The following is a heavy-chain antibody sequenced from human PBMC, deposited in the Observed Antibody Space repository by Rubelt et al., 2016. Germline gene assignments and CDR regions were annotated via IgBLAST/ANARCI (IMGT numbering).Heavy chain of an antibody. Sequence: QVQLQQWGAGLLKPSETLSLTCAVYGGSFSGYYWSWIRQPPGKGLEWIGEINHSGSTNYNPSLKSRVTISVDTSKNQFSLKLSSVTAADTAVYYCARHVSVVNPGLDYWGQGTLVTVSS. J-gene: IGHJ4*02. D-gene: IGHD2-21*01. CDR3: ARHVSVVNPGLDY. V-gene: IGHV4-34*01. CDR1: GGSFSGYY. CDR2: INHSGST.